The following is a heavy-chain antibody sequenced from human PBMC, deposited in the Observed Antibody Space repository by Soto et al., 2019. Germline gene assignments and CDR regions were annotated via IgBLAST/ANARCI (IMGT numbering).Heavy chain of an antibody. CDR3: AREERTSSYYYFYY. J-gene: IGHJ4*02. D-gene: IGHD2-15*01. Sequence: VQLVESGGGVVQPGRSLRLSCGASGFAFSTYSMHWVRQAPGKGLEWVAVISYDGRQEYYGDSVKGRFTVSRDNPKNTLYLQMNSLRTEDSAVYYCAREERTSSYYYFYYWGQGTLVTVSS. CDR2: ISYDGRQE. V-gene: IGHV3-30*04. CDR1: GFAFSTYS.